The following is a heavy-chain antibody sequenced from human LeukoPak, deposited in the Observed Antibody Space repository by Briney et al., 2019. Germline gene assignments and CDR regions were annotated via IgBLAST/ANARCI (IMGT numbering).Heavy chain of an antibody. Sequence: SETLSLTCTVSGGSISSYYWSWIRQPPGKGLEWIGYIYYSGSTNYNPSLKSRVTISVDTSKNQFSLKLSSVTAADTAVYYCARVRSGLNWFDPWGQGTLVTVSS. CDR3: ARVRSGLNWFDP. J-gene: IGHJ5*02. V-gene: IGHV4-59*12. CDR1: GGSISSYY. CDR2: IYYSGST. D-gene: IGHD6-19*01.